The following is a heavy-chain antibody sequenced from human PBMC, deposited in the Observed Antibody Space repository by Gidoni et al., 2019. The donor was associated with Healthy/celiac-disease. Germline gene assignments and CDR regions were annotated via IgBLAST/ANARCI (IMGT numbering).Heavy chain of an antibody. D-gene: IGHD3-10*01. CDR3: ARVGEVVRGVIPA. CDR2: INHSGST. V-gene: IGHV4-34*01. CDR1: GGSFSGYY. J-gene: IGHJ5*02. Sequence: QVQLQPWGAGLLKPSDTLSLTCAVYGGSFSGYYWSWIRQPPGKGLEWIGEINHSGSTNYNPSLKSRVTISVDTSKNQFSLKLSSVTAADTAVYYCARVGEVVRGVIPAWGQGTLVTVSS.